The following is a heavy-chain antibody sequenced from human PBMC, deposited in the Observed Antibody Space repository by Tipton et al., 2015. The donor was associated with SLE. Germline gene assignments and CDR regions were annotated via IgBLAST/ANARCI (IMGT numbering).Heavy chain of an antibody. J-gene: IGHJ2*01. CDR1: GFTFSSYW. Sequence: SLRLSCAASGFTFSSYWMSWARQAPGKGLEWVANIKQDGSEKYYVDSVKGRFTISRDNAKNSLYLQMNSLRAEDTAVYYCASPPYYGSGSYRPYWYFDLWGRGTLVTVSS. V-gene: IGHV3-7*01. CDR2: IKQDGSEK. D-gene: IGHD3-10*01. CDR3: ASPPYYGSGSYRPYWYFDL.